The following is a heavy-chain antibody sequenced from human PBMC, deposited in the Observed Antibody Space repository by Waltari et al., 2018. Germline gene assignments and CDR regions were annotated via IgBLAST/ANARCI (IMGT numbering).Heavy chain of an antibody. D-gene: IGHD1-26*01. J-gene: IGHJ3*02. CDR1: GDSFSSDNYY. V-gene: IGHV4-39*01. CDR2: VYYNGRT. Sequence: QLQLQESGPGLVKPSETLSLTCTVSGDSFSSDNYYWGWIRQPPGKWPEWIGSVYYNGRTYDNPSLKSRVTISIDTSKNQFSLMLSSVTAADTAVYYCARHYRADGGSFDIWGQGTMVTVSS. CDR3: ARHYRADGGSFDI.